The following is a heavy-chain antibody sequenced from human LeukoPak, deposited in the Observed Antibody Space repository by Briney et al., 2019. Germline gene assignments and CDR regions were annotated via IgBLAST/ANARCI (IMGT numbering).Heavy chain of an antibody. CDR3: ARGSRRFDP. Sequence: ASETLSLTCTVSGGSISSYYWGWIRQPPGKGLEWIGEINHSGSTNYNPSLKSRVTISVDTSKNQFSLKLSSVTAADTAVCYCARGSRRFDPWGQGTLVTVSS. J-gene: IGHJ5*02. V-gene: IGHV4-34*01. CDR1: GGSISSYY. CDR2: INHSGST.